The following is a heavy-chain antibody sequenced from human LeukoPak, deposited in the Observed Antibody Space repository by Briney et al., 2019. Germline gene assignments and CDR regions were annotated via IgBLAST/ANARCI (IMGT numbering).Heavy chain of an antibody. V-gene: IGHV3-23*01. J-gene: IGHJ4*02. Sequence: GGSLRLSCAASGFTFRNSAMSWVRQAPGKGLEWVSTFTGGDGSAYYADSVKGRFTISRDNSKNTLYLQMNSLRAEDTALYYCARVVYDFWSAYDYWGQGTLVTVSS. CDR1: GFTFRNSA. CDR2: FTGGDGSA. D-gene: IGHD3-3*01. CDR3: ARVVYDFWSAYDY.